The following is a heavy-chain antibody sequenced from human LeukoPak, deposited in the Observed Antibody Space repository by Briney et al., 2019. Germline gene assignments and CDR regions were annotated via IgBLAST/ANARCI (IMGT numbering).Heavy chain of an antibody. V-gene: IGHV3-30*02. D-gene: IGHD6-13*01. Sequence: GGSLRVSCAASGFTFSSHGMHWVRQAPGKGLEWVAFIQYDGSNKFYADSVKGRFTISRDNSHTLYLQMNSLRVEDTAVYYCAIIPAAGPFDYWGRGTLVTVSS. J-gene: IGHJ4*02. CDR1: GFTFSSHG. CDR2: IQYDGSNK. CDR3: AIIPAAGPFDY.